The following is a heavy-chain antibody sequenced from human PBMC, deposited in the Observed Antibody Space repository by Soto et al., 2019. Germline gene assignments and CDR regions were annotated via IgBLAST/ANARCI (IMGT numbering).Heavy chain of an antibody. J-gene: IGHJ4*02. CDR2: ISYDGSNK. CDR3: ARTPGDVAEVRYFDY. Sequence: QVQLVESGGGVVQPGRSLRLSCAASGFTFSSYAMHWVRQAPGKGLEWVAVISYDGSNKYYADSVKGRFTISRDNSKNTLYLQMNSLRAEDTAAYYCARTPGDVAEVRYFDYWGQGTLVTVSS. D-gene: IGHD6-19*01. V-gene: IGHV3-30-3*01. CDR1: GFTFSSYA.